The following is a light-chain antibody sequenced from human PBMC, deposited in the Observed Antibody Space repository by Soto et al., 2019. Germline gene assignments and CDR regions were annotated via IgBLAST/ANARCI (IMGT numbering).Light chain of an antibody. Sequence: QTVVTQPPSVSGAPGQRVAISCAGGISNIGARYDVHWYQQFPGTAPKLLIYDNDNRPSGVPERFSGSKSGTSASLAISGLHVEDEADYYCQSYDSSLRTVVFGGGTKLTVL. CDR2: DND. V-gene: IGLV1-40*01. J-gene: IGLJ2*01. CDR1: ISNIGARYD. CDR3: QSYDSSLRTVV.